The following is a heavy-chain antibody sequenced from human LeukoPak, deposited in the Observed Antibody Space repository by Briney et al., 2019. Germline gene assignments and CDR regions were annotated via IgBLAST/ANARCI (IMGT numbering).Heavy chain of an antibody. Sequence: GESLKTSCKASAYSFMSYWIAWVRQMPGKGLEWMGIIYPGDSDTRYSPSFQGQVTISVDKSINTAYLQWSSLKASDTAMYYCARSYDSSGYENARNAFDIWGQGTMVTVSS. V-gene: IGHV5-51*01. CDR3: ARSYDSSGYENARNAFDI. CDR1: AYSFMSYW. CDR2: IYPGDSDT. D-gene: IGHD3-22*01. J-gene: IGHJ3*02.